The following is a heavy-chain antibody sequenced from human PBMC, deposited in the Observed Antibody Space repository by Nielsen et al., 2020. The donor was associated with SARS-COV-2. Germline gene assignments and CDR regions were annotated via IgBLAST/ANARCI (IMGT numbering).Heavy chain of an antibody. V-gene: IGHV3-30*18. CDR3: AKDGGGIAVAPSQY. J-gene: IGHJ4*02. CDR1: GFTFSSYG. Sequence: GESLKISCAASGFTFSSYGMHWVRQAPGEGLEWVAVISYDGSNKYYADSVKGRFTISRDNSKNTLYLQMNSLRAEDTAVYYCAKDGGGIAVAPSQYWGQGTLVTVSS. CDR2: ISYDGSNK. D-gene: IGHD6-19*01.